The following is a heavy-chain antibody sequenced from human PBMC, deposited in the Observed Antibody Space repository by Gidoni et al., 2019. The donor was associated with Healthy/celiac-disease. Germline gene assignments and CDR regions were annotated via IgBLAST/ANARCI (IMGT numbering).Heavy chain of an antibody. CDR2: ISAYNGNT. CDR1: GYAFTSYG. V-gene: IGHV1-18*01. Sequence: QVQLVQSGAEVKKPGASVKVSCKASGYAFTSYGISLVRQAPGQGLEWMGWISAYNGNTNYAQKLQGRVTMTTDTSTSTAYMELRSLRSDDTAVYYCARDSPYYYDSSGPTGWFDPWGQGTLVTVSS. J-gene: IGHJ5*02. CDR3: ARDSPYYYDSSGPTGWFDP. D-gene: IGHD3-22*01.